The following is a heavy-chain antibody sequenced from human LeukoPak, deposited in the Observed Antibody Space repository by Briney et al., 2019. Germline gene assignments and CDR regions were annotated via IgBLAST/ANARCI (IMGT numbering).Heavy chain of an antibody. Sequence: GGSLRLSCAASGFTFSSYAMHWVRQAPGKGLEGVAVISYDGSNKYYADSVKGRFTISRDNSKNTLYLQMNSLRAEDTAVYYCARGGSDSSGYEDYWGQGTLVTVSS. V-gene: IGHV3-30*04. CDR1: GFTFSSYA. CDR3: ARGGSDSSGYEDY. CDR2: ISYDGSNK. J-gene: IGHJ4*02. D-gene: IGHD3-22*01.